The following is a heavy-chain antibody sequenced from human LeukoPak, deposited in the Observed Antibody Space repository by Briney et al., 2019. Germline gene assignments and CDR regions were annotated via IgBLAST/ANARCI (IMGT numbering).Heavy chain of an antibody. V-gene: IGHV3-23*01. CDR3: ARVRGITMVRGVIITKLYYFDY. D-gene: IGHD3-10*01. CDR1: GFTFSGYA. J-gene: IGHJ4*02. CDR2: ISGNSIST. Sequence: GGSLRLSCVASGFTFSGYAMSWVRQASGKGLEWVSVISGNSISTYYADSAKGRFTISRDNSKNTLYLQMNSLRAEDTAVYYCARVRGITMVRGVIITKLYYFDYWGQGTLVTVSS.